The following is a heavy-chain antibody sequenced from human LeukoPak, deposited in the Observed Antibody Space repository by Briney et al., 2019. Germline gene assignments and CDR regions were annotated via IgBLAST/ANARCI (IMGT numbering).Heavy chain of an antibody. J-gene: IGHJ4*02. D-gene: IGHD1-26*01. CDR3: ARDRSLGCDH. CDR1: GFTFSSYW. Sequence: GGSLRLSCAASGFTFSSYWMTWVRQAPGKGLKWVANINQDGSDKYYVDSVKGRFTISRDNAKNSLYLQMNSLRVEDTAVYYCARDRSLGCDHWGRGTLVTVSS. V-gene: IGHV3-7*03. CDR2: INQDGSDK.